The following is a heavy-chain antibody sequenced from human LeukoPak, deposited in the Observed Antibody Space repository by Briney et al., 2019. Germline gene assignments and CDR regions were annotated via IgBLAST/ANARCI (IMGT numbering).Heavy chain of an antibody. CDR3: ATITQTTVIFNWFDP. D-gene: IGHD4-17*01. CDR1: GYTFTGYY. Sequence: ASVKVSCKASGYTFTGYYMHWVRQAPGQGLEWMGWINPNSGGTNYAQKFQGRVTMTRDTSISTAYMELSSLRSEDTAVYYCATITQTTVIFNWFDPWGQGTLVTVSS. J-gene: IGHJ5*02. V-gene: IGHV1-2*02. CDR2: INPNSGGT.